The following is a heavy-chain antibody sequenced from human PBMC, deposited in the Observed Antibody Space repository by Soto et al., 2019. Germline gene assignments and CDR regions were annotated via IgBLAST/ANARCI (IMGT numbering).Heavy chain of an antibody. J-gene: IGHJ5*02. CDR1: GGSISSYY. CDR3: ARWGGIAVAAGDWFDP. D-gene: IGHD6-19*01. CDR2: IYTSGST. V-gene: IGHV4-4*07. Sequence: SETLSLTCTVSGGSISSYYWSWIRQPAGKGLEWIGRIYTSGSTNYNPSLKSRVTMSVDTSKNQFSLKLSSVTTADTAVYYCARWGGIAVAAGDWFDPWGQGTMVTVYS.